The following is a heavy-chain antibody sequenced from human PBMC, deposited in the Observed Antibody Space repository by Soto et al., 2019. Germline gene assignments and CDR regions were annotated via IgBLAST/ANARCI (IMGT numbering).Heavy chain of an antibody. Sequence: QVQLVESGGGVVQPGRSLRLSCAASGFTFSSYGMHWVRQAPGKGLEWVAVISYDGSNKYYADSVKGRFTISRDNSKNTLYLQMNSLRAEDTAVYYCPKDHYEANWFDPWGQRTLVTVSS. V-gene: IGHV3-30*18. J-gene: IGHJ5*02. CDR1: GFTFSSYG. D-gene: IGHD3-3*01. CDR3: PKDHYEANWFDP. CDR2: ISYDGSNK.